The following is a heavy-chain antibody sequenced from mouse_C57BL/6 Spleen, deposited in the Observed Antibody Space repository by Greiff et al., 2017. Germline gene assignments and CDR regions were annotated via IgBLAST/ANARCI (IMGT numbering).Heavy chain of an antibody. CDR3: ARSPLYNDYDGYYFDY. CDR2: IYPGDGDT. V-gene: IGHV1-80*01. D-gene: IGHD2-4*01. J-gene: IGHJ2*01. Sequence: QVQLQQSGAELVKPGASVKISCKASGYAFSSYWMNWVKQRPGKGLEWIGQIYPGDGDTNYNGKFKGKATLTADKSSSTAYMQLSSLTSEDSAVYFCARSPLYNDYDGYYFDYWGQGTTLTVSS. CDR1: GYAFSSYW.